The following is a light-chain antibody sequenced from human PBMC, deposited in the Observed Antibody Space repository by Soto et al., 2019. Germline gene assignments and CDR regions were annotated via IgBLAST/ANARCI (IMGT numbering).Light chain of an antibody. V-gene: IGKV1-5*01. CDR1: QSISSW. Sequence: DIQMTQSPSTLSASVGDRVTITCRASQSISSWLAWYQQKPGKAPKVLIYDASSLESGVPSRFSGSESGTEFTLTISSLQPDDFATYYCQQYNSYSLTFGGGTKVEIK. CDR2: DAS. J-gene: IGKJ4*01. CDR3: QQYNSYSLT.